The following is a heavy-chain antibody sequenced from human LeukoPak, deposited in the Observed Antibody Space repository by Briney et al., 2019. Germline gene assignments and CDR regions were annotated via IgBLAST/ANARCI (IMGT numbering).Heavy chain of an antibody. CDR2: INPNSGGT. CDR3: ARALYSGYDFLGY. CDR1: GYTFTGYY. Sequence: GASVKVSCKASGYTFTGYYIHWVRQAPGQGPEWMGWINPNSGGTNYAQKFQGRVTMTRDTSISTAYMELSRLRSDDTAVYYCARALYSGYDFLGYWGQGTLVTVSS. D-gene: IGHD5-12*01. J-gene: IGHJ4*02. V-gene: IGHV1-2*02.